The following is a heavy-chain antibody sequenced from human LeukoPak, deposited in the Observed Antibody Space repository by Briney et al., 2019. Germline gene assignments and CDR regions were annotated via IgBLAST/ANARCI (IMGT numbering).Heavy chain of an antibody. CDR3: ARESNFYYYMDV. Sequence: SVKVSCKASGGTFVSYTFKGVGQAPGQGGEWMGGITTIYGTRDYAQSFQGRVTISPDESTSPAYIELSSLRPDDTAVYYCARESNFYYYMDVWGKGTTVTVSS. CDR2: ITTIYGTR. D-gene: IGHD1-1*01. CDR1: GGTFVSYT. J-gene: IGHJ6*03. V-gene: IGHV1-69*13.